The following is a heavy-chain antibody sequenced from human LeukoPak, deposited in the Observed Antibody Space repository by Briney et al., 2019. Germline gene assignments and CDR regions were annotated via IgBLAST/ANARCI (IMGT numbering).Heavy chain of an antibody. CDR2: VFHTGAT. D-gene: IGHD1-26*01. V-gene: IGHV4-38-2*02. CDR3: ARDQAGATDY. Sequence: SETLSLICTVSGYSISTGYYWGWVRQTPGKGLEWLGTVFHTGATYYNPSLKSRVTISVDTSKNQFSLKLSSVTAADTAVYYCARDQAGATDYWGQGTLVTVSS. CDR1: GYSISTGYY. J-gene: IGHJ4*02.